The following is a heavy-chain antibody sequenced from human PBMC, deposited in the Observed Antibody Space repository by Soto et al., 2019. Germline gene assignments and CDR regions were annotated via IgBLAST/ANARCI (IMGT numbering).Heavy chain of an antibody. Sequence: SETLSLTCAVYGGSFSGYYWSWIRQPPGKGLEWIGEINHSGSTNYNPSLKSRVTISVDTSKNQFSLKLSSVTAADTAVYYCARGDFWSGYYTGRGPTFDPWGQGTLVTVSS. V-gene: IGHV4-34*01. CDR2: INHSGST. CDR1: GGSFSGYY. J-gene: IGHJ5*02. CDR3: ARGDFWSGYYTGRGPTFDP. D-gene: IGHD3-3*01.